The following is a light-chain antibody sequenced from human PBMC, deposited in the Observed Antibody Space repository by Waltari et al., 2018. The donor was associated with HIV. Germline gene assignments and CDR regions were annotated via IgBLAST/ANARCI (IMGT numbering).Light chain of an antibody. V-gene: IGLV2-14*01. J-gene: IGLJ1*01. CDR3: SSYTSSSTSHV. CDR1: TRHVGGYNY. CDR2: EVS. Sequence: QPALPQPASVSGCPGPSITISCTGTTRHVGGYNYVSCYQQHPGKAPKLIIYEVSNRPSGVSNRFSGSKSGNTAFLTIAGLQAEDEADYYCSSYTSSSTSHVFGTGTKVTVL.